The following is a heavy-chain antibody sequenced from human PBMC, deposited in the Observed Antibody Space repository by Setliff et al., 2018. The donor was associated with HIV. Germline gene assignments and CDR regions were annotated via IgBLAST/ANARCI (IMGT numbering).Heavy chain of an antibody. V-gene: IGHV4-4*09. Sequence: NPSETLSLTCTVSGDSISSYFWSWIRQSPGKGLEWIGFRSTTGSTNHNPSLRSRVTISVDTSKNQFSLRLTSVTAADTAVYYCAREHCSGGSCNGFDIWGQGTMVTVSS. CDR3: AREHCSGGSCNGFDI. D-gene: IGHD2-15*01. J-gene: IGHJ3*02. CDR1: GDSISSYF. CDR2: RSTTGST.